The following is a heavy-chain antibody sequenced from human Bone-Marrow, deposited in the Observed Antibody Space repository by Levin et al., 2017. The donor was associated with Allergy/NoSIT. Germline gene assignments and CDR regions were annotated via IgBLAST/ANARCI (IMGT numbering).Heavy chain of an antibody. CDR2: INPNSGAT. Sequence: PGESLKISCEASGYTFTAYYIHWVRQAPGQGLEWMGWINPNSGATNYAQKFQGRVTMTRDTSISAAYMDLSSLRSADTALYYCALMMGSGTYYGAYDVWGQGTLVTVSS. D-gene: IGHD3-10*01. CDR3: ALMMGSGTYYGAYDV. V-gene: IGHV1-2*02. J-gene: IGHJ4*02. CDR1: GYTFTAYY.